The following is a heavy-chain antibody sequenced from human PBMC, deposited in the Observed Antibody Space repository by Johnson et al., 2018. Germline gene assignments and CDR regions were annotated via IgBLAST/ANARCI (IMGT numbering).Heavy chain of an antibody. CDR2: IGTAGDT. J-gene: IGHJ3*02. V-gene: IGHV3-13*01. D-gene: IGHD3-22*01. CDR3: ARVDYDSSGYAFDI. CDR1: GFTFSSYD. Sequence: VQLVESGGGLVQPGGSLRLSCAASGFTFSSYDMHWVRQATGNGLEWVSAIGTAGDTYYPVSVKGRFTISRENAKNSLYLQMNSLRAGDTAVYYCARVDYDSSGYAFDIWGQGTMVTVSS.